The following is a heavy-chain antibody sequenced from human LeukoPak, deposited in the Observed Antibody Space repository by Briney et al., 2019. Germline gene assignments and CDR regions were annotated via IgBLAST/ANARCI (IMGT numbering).Heavy chain of an antibody. D-gene: IGHD3-16*01. CDR3: ARDPQGGAFDM. CDR1: GDTFTNYY. Sequence: ASVKVSCKASGDTFTNYYIHWVRQAPGQGLEWMGIINPSGSSTSYAQKFQGRVTMTRDTSTSTVNMELSNLRAEDTAVYYCARDPQGGAFDMWGQGTMVTVSP. CDR2: INPSGSST. V-gene: IGHV1-46*01. J-gene: IGHJ3*02.